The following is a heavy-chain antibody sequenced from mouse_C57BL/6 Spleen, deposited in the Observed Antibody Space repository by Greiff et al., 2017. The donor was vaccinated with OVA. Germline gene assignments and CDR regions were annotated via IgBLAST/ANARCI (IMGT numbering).Heavy chain of an antibody. CDR2: ISDGGSYT. J-gene: IGHJ1*03. CDR3: ARVLITDGYFDV. D-gene: IGHD2-4*01. Sequence: EVQGVESGGGLVKPGGSLKLSCAASGFTFSGYAMSWVRQTPEKRLEWVATISDGGSYTYYPDNVKGRSTITRDNAKNTPYLQMSHLTSEDTAMYYCARVLITDGYFDVWGTGTTVTVSS. V-gene: IGHV5-4*01. CDR1: GFTFSGYA.